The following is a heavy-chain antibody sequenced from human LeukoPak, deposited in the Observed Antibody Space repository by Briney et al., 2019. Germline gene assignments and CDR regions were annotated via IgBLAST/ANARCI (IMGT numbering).Heavy chain of an antibody. CDR1: GFTFSSYG. D-gene: IGHD3-22*01. CDR2: IKQDGSEK. V-gene: IGHV3-7*01. Sequence: GGSLRLSCAASGFTFSSYGMSWVRQAPGKGLEWVANIKQDGSEKYYVDSVKGRFTISRDNAKNSLSLQVNSLRAEDTAVYYCARSRSGYYEDYWGQGTLVTVSS. CDR3: ARSRSGYYEDY. J-gene: IGHJ4*02.